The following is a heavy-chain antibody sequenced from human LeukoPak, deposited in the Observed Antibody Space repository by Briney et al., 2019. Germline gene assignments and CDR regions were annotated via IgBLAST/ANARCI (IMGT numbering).Heavy chain of an antibody. Sequence: PGRSLRLSCAASGFTFNMYTMHWVRQAPGKGLEWVVLISCDGNNKYYADSVKGRFTISRDNSKNTLYLQMNSLRAEDTAVYYCARDRKIVVVIATLDYWGQGALVTVSS. J-gene: IGHJ4*02. CDR1: GFTFNMYT. D-gene: IGHD2-15*01. V-gene: IGHV3-30-3*01. CDR2: ISCDGNNK. CDR3: ARDRKIVVVIATLDY.